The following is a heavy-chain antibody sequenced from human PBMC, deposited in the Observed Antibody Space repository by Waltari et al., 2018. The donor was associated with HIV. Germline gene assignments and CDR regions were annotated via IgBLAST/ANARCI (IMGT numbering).Heavy chain of an antibody. J-gene: IGHJ4*02. D-gene: IGHD2-15*01. Sequence: EVQLVESGGGLVKRGESLRLTCAASGFTVPNAWMSWVRQAPGKGLEWVGRIKSEDDGGTTDYAAPVKGRFTISRDDSKNALYLQMNSLKTEDTALYYCTSTGGGITDYWGQGTLVTVSS. CDR3: TSTGGGITDY. CDR2: IKSEDDGGTT. CDR1: GFTVPNAW. V-gene: IGHV3-15*01.